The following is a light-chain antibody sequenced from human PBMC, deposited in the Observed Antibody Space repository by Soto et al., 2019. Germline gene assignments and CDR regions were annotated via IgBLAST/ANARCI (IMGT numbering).Light chain of an antibody. Sequence: QSALTQPASVSGSPGQSITISCTGTSSDVGGHNFVSWYQQHPVKAPKLMIYDVSNRPSGVSRRFSGSKSGNTASLTISGLPAEDEADYFCTSYTSSNTLYVFGTGTKLTVL. CDR3: TSYTSSNTLYV. CDR2: DVS. J-gene: IGLJ1*01. CDR1: SSDVGGHNF. V-gene: IGLV2-14*01.